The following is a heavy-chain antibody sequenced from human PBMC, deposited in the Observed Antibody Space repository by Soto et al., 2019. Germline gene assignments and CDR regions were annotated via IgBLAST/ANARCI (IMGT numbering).Heavy chain of an antibody. CDR3: ARGSIVVVPAANHFDY. D-gene: IGHD2-2*01. CDR2: INPSGGST. CDR1: GYTFTSYY. Sequence: QVQLVQSGAEVKKPGASVKVSCKASGYTFTSYYMHWVRQAPGQGLEWMGIINPSGGSTSYAQKFQGRVTMTRDTSTSTAYMELSSLRSEDTAVYYCARGSIVVVPAANHFDYWGQGTLVTVSS. J-gene: IGHJ4*02. V-gene: IGHV1-46*01.